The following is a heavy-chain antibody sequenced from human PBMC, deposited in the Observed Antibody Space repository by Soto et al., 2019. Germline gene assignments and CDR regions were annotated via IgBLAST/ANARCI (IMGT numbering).Heavy chain of an antibody. CDR3: AREGKRASMNRGFDS. CDR2: IYFSGTT. V-gene: IGHV4-61*01. Sequence: QVPLQESGPGLVKPSETVSLTCTVSGGSVSSSSYYWTWIRQSPGKGLEWIGYIYFSGTTEYNPSLKSRVTISFDTSKNQFSLKLNSVIVADTAVYFCAREGKRASMNRGFDSWGQGTLVTVSS. CDR1: GGSVSSSSYY. J-gene: IGHJ4*02. D-gene: IGHD3-10*01.